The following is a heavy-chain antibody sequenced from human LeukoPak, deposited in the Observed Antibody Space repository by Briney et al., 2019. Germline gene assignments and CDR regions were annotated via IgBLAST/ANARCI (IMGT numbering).Heavy chain of an antibody. V-gene: IGHV4-59*11. CDR1: AASFSSHY. CDR3: ARKKDYGDYVDY. CDR2: ISYIGST. J-gene: IGHJ4*02. Sequence: SETLSLTCAVSAASFSSHYWTWIRQSPGKGLEWIGYISYIGSTNYNPSLKSRVTISIDTSRNQFSLKLRSVTAADTALYYCARKKDYGDYVDYWGQGTLVTVSS. D-gene: IGHD4-17*01.